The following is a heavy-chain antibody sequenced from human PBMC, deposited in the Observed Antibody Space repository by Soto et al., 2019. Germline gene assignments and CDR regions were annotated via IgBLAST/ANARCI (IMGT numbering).Heavy chain of an antibody. CDR2: IYYSGST. CDR1: GGSISSSSYY. Sequence: PSETLSLTCTVSGGSISSSSYYWGWIRQPPGKGLEWIGSIYYSGSTYYNPSLKSRVTISVDTSKNQFSLKLSSVTAADTAVYYCASSYGIRASGPPYYGMDVWGQGTTVTVSS. CDR3: ASSYGIRASGPPYYGMDV. D-gene: IGHD2-2*01. V-gene: IGHV4-39*01. J-gene: IGHJ6*02.